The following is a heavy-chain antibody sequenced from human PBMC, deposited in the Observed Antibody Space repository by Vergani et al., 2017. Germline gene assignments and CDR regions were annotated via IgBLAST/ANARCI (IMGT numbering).Heavy chain of an antibody. J-gene: IGHJ3*01. CDR3: TKGSVYYHDSAGHGYDPYTGFDL. D-gene: IGHD5-12*01. CDR2: ISGNNDDV. V-gene: IGHV3-21*04. Sequence: EVQMVESGGGLVKPGGSLRLSCVASGFTFSHYSMNWVRQAPGKRLEWVSSISGNNDDVYYADSVKGRFTISRDNAKNSLFLEMNSLRFEDTAVYFCTKGSVYYHDSAGHGYDPYTGFDLWGQGTLVTVSS. CDR1: GFTFSHYS.